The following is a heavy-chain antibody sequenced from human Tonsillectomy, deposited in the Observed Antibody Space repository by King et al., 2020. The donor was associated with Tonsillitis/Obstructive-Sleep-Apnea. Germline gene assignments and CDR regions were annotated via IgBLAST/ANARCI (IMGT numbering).Heavy chain of an antibody. Sequence: VQLVESGAEVKKPGASVKVSCKASAYTFTDYYLHWVRQAPGQGLEWMGRINPNSGGTNYAQKFQGRVTMTRDTSISTAYMGLSSLRSDDTAVYYCARERPDYGDYTTGAFDIWGQGTMVTVSS. CDR3: ARERPDYGDYTTGAFDI. J-gene: IGHJ3*02. CDR1: AYTFTDYY. CDR2: INPNSGGT. D-gene: IGHD4-17*01. V-gene: IGHV1-2*06.